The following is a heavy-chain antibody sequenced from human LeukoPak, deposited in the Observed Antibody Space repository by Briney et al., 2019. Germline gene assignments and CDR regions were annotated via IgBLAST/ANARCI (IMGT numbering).Heavy chain of an antibody. Sequence: SETLSLTCTVSGGSISSGSYYWSWIRQPAGEGLEWIGRIYTSGSTNYNPSLKSRVTISVDTSKNQFSLKLSSVTAADTALYYGARGGLWFGTFDIWGQGTMVTVSS. CDR3: ARGGLWFGTFDI. CDR2: IYTSGST. D-gene: IGHD3-10*01. J-gene: IGHJ3*02. CDR1: GGSISSGSYY. V-gene: IGHV4-61*02.